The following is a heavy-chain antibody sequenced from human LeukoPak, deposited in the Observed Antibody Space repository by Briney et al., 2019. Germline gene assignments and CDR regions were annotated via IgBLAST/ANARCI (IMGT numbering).Heavy chain of an antibody. CDR3: ARGQDYYGSGSYNY. D-gene: IGHD3-10*01. V-gene: IGHV4-61*02. CDR1: GGSISSGSYY. CDR2: IYTSGST. Sequence: SQTLSLTCTVSGGSISSGSYYWSWIRQPAGKGLEWIGRIYTSGSTNYNPSLKSRVTISLDTSKNQFSLKLSSVTAADTAVYYCARGQDYYGSGSYNYWGQGTLVTVSS. J-gene: IGHJ4*02.